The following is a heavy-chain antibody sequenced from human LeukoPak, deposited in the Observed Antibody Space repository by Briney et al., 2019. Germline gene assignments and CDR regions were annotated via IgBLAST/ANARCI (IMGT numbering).Heavy chain of an antibody. V-gene: IGHV3-23*01. J-gene: IGHJ4*02. D-gene: IGHD3-10*01. CDR1: GFTFSNYA. Sequence: AGSLRLSCAASGFTFSNYAVSWVRQASGKGLEWVSAISGGGGDTFYADSVKGRFSISRDNSKNRVFLQMNSLRAEDTAVYYCARWFGEPPNFDYWGQGTLVTVSS. CDR2: ISGGGGDT. CDR3: ARWFGEPPNFDY.